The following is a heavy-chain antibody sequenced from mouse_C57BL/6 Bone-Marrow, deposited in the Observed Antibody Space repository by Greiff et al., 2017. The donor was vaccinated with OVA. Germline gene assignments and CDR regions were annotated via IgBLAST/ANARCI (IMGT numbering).Heavy chain of an antibody. V-gene: IGHV5-17*01. CDR1: GFTFSDYG. CDR3: ARDYYGSSYDFDY. Sequence: DVKLVESGGGLVKPGGSLKLSCAASGFTFSDYGMHWVRQAPEKGLEWVAYISSGSSTIYYADTVKGRFTISRDNAKNTLFLQMTSLRSEDTAMYYGARDYYGSSYDFDYWGRGTALTVSA. CDR2: ISSGSSTI. D-gene: IGHD1-1*01. J-gene: IGHJ2*01.